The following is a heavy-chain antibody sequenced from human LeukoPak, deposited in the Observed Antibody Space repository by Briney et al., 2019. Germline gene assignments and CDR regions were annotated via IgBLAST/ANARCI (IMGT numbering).Heavy chain of an antibody. CDR1: GGSISSGGYY. Sequence: SQALSLTCTVSGGSISSGGYYWSWIRQHPGKGLEWIGYIYYSGSTYYNPSLKSRVTISVDMSKNQFSLKLSSVTAADTAVYYCATSSGYYYDPLHFDYWGQGTLVTVSS. V-gene: IGHV4-31*03. CDR3: ATSSGYYYDPLHFDY. CDR2: IYYSGST. D-gene: IGHD3-22*01. J-gene: IGHJ4*02.